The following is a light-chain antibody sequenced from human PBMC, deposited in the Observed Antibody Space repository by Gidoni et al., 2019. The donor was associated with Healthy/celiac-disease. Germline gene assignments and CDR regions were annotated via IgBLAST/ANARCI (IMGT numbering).Light chain of an antibody. Sequence: DIQMPQSPSSLSASVGDRVTITCRASQSITSYLNWYQQKPGKAPKLLIYAACSLQSGVPSRFRGSGSGRDFTLTISRLQPEDFATYYCQQSYSTPITFGQXTRLEIK. V-gene: IGKV1-39*01. CDR3: QQSYSTPIT. CDR2: AAC. J-gene: IGKJ5*01. CDR1: QSITSY.